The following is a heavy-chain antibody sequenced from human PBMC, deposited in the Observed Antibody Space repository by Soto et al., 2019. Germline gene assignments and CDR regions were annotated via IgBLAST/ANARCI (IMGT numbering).Heavy chain of an antibody. CDR3: AKAMAGYSSGWYAFDI. Sequence: GGSLRLSCAASGFTFSSYGMHWVRQAPGKGLEWVAVISYDGSNKYYADSVKGRFTISRDNSKNTLYLQMNSLRAEDTAVYYCAKAMAGYSSGWYAFDIWGQGTMVTVSS. CDR1: GFTFSSYG. V-gene: IGHV3-30*18. J-gene: IGHJ3*02. D-gene: IGHD6-19*01. CDR2: ISYDGSNK.